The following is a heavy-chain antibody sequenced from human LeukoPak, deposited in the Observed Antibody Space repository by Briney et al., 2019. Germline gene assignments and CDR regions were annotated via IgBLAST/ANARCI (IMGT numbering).Heavy chain of an antibody. J-gene: IGHJ4*02. Sequence: AGSLRLACAASGFTLSSYAIGWVRQAPGKGLEWVSAISGSGGSTYYADSVKGRFTISRDNSKSKLYLQMNSLRAEDMGVCSCAKVESSVGVVTLFRDYFDHWPRGTGVTVSS. CDR2: ISGSGGST. V-gene: IGHV3-23*01. CDR3: AKVESSVGVVTLFRDYFDH. D-gene: IGHD3-3*01. CDR1: GFTLSSYA.